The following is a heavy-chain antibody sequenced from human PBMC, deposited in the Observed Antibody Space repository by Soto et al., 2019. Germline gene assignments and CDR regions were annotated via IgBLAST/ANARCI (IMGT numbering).Heavy chain of an antibody. V-gene: IGHV4-34*12. CDR3: ARPHYDSNTFYYFFDY. Sequence: PSETLSLTCAVYGGSFSGYFWSWIRQPPGKGLEWIGEIFHGGSTNYSPSLKSRVTISVDTSKNQFSLELSSVTAADTAVYYCARPHYDSNTFYYFFDYWGQGTLVTASS. CDR1: GGSFSGYF. J-gene: IGHJ4*02. CDR2: IFHGGST. D-gene: IGHD3-22*01.